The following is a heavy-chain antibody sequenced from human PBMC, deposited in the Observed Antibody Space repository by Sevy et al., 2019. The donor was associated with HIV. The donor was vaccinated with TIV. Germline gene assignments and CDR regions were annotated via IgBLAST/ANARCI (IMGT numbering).Heavy chain of an antibody. CDR3: ARDRVEWELLNDY. CDR2: ISSSGSTI. J-gene: IGHJ4*02. CDR1: GFTFSDYY. V-gene: IGHV3-11*04. D-gene: IGHD1-26*01. Sequence: GGSLRLSCAASGFTFSDYYMSWIRQAPGKGLEWVSYISSSGSTIYYADSGKGRFTISRDNAKNSLYLQMNSLRAEDTAVYYCARDRVEWELLNDYWGQGTLVTVSS.